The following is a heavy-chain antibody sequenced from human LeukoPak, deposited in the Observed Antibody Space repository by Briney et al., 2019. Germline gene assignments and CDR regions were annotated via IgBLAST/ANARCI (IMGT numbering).Heavy chain of an antibody. Sequence: GGSLRLSCATSGFIFSSYWMCWVRQAPGKGLEWVANIKSDGSEEYYGDSVKGRFTISRDNAKNSLHLQMNSLRVEDTAVYYCARGDLWLGHWGQGSLVTVSS. J-gene: IGHJ4*02. CDR1: GFIFSSYW. CDR2: IKSDGSEE. V-gene: IGHV3-7*01. D-gene: IGHD3-10*01. CDR3: ARGDLWLGH.